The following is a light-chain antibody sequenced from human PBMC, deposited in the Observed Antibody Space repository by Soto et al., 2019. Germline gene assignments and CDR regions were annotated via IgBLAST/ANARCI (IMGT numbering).Light chain of an antibody. CDR1: SSDVGAYNY. CDR3: SSFASSNTWL. Sequence: QSVLTQPPSASGSPGQSVTISCTGTSSDVGAYNYVSWYQQHAGKAPKLVIYEVTKRPSGVPDRFSGSKSANTASLTVSGRQAEDEADYYCSSFASSNTWLFGGGTKLTVL. V-gene: IGLV2-8*01. CDR2: EVT. J-gene: IGLJ3*02.